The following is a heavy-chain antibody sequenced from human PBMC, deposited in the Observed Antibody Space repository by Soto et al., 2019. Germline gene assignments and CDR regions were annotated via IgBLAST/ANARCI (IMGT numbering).Heavy chain of an antibody. D-gene: IGHD3-10*01. CDR3: ARGRAYYYGSGSYYVMDV. V-gene: IGHV1-69*02. CDR2: IIPILGIA. CDR1: GGTFSSYT. Sequence: ASVKVSCKASGGTFSSYTISWVRQAPGQGLEWMGRIIPILGIANYAQKFQGRVTITADKSTSTAYMELSSLRSEDTAVYYCARGRAYYYGSGSYYVMDVWGQGTTVTVSS. J-gene: IGHJ6*02.